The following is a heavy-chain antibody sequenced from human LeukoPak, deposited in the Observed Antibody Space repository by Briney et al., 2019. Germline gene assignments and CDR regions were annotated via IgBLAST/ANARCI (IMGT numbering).Heavy chain of an antibody. J-gene: IGHJ6*04. V-gene: IGHV3-30*03. CDR2: VSYDGTET. CDR3: ARSSRGVIFDV. Sequence: PGGSLRLSCAASGFIFSRYGMHWVRHAPGKGLEWVAVVSYDGTETKYADSVKGRLNLSRDNSKNMVYLQMNSLTFEGTAVYYCARSSRGVIFDVWGKGTTVTVSS. CDR1: GFIFSRYG. D-gene: IGHD3-10*01.